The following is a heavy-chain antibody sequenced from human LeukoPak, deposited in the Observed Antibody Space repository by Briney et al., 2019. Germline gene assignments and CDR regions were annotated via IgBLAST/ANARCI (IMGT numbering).Heavy chain of an antibody. D-gene: IGHD3-10*01. CDR1: GGSISSYY. J-gene: IGHJ6*03. Sequence: SETLSLTCTVSGGSISSYYWRWIRQPAGKGLEWIGRIYTSGSTNYNPSLKSRVTISVDKSKNQFSLKLSSVTAADTAVYHCAREGQFYYGSGSHYYMDVLGKGTTVTVSS. CDR3: AREGQFYYGSGSHYYMDV. CDR2: IYTSGST. V-gene: IGHV4-4*07.